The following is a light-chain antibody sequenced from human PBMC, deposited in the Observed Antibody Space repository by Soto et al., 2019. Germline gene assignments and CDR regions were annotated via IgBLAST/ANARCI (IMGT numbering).Light chain of an antibody. Sequence: IVMAHSPATLSVSGGERATLSFRAIQNIYSNVAWYQQRPFQAPRLLIYRASTRATGIPAMFSGSGSGTEFTLTISSLQSEDFAVYYCQQYKNWPRTFGRGTKVDIK. CDR2: RAS. CDR1: QNIYSN. CDR3: QQYKNWPRT. V-gene: IGKV3-15*01. J-gene: IGKJ4*02.